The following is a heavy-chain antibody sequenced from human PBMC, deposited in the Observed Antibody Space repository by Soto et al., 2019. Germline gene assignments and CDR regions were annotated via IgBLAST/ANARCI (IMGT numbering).Heavy chain of an antibody. CDR1: GYTYTSYG. CDR2: ISAYNGNR. D-gene: IGHD2-21*02. CDR3: ARNGVVVTPTRLGWFDP. J-gene: IGHJ5*02. V-gene: IGHV1-18*01. Sequence: QVQLVQSGAEVKKPGASVKVSCKASGYTYTSYGIGRVRQAPGQGLEWMGWISAYNGNRNYAQNLQGRVTMTTDSSTSTAYMELRSLRSDDTAVYYCARNGVVVTPTRLGWFDPWGQGTLVTVSS.